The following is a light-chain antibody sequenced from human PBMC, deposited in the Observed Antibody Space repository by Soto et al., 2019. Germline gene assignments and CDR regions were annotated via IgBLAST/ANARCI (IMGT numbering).Light chain of an antibody. CDR2: DVS. Sequence: QSVRTQPVSVSGSPGQSITISCTGTSSDVGGYNHVSWYQQHPGRAPKLMIYDVSNRPSGASNRFSGSKSGSTASLTISALQADDEAEYYCSSYKSSDTYFFGTGTKVTVL. CDR1: SSDVGGYNH. J-gene: IGLJ1*01. CDR3: SSYKSSDTYF. V-gene: IGLV2-14*01.